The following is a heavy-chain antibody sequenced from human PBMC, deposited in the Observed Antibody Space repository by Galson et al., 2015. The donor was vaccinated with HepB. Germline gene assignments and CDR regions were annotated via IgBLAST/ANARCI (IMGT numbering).Heavy chain of an antibody. CDR3: ASPADLILTGQYEYYYYYGMDV. CDR1: GGTFSSYA. J-gene: IGHJ6*02. V-gene: IGHV1-69*13. D-gene: IGHD3-9*01. CDR2: IIPIFGTA. Sequence: SVKVSCKASGGTFSSYAISWVRQAPGQGLEWMGGIIPIFGTANYAQKFQGRVTITADESTSTAYMELSSLRSEDTAVYYCASPADLILTGQYEYYYYYGMDVWGQGTTVTVSS.